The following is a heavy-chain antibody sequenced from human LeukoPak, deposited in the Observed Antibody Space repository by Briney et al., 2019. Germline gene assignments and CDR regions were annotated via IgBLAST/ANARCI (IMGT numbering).Heavy chain of an antibody. CDR1: GFTFSSYA. J-gene: IGHJ4*02. V-gene: IGHV3-23*01. CDR2: ISGSGGST. CDR3: TKASWEGVTTTYFDY. D-gene: IGHD1-26*01. Sequence: GGSLRLSCVASGFTFSSYAMSWVRQAPGKGLEWVSAISGSGGSTYYADSVKGRFTISRDNSKNTLYLQMNSLRGDDTARYYCTKASWEGVTTTYFDYWGQGTLVPVSS.